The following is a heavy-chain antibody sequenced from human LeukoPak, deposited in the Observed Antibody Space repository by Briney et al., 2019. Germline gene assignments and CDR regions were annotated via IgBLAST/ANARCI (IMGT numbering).Heavy chain of an antibody. J-gene: IGHJ5*02. CDR3: ARGQEWYYYDSSGTNWFDP. D-gene: IGHD3-22*01. V-gene: IGHV1-8*03. CDR1: GYTFTSYD. Sequence: ASVKVSCKASGYTFTSYDINWVRQATGQGLEWMGLMNPNSGNTGYAQKFQGRVTITRNTSISTAYMELSSLRSEDTAVYYCARGQEWYYYDSSGTNWFDPWGQGTLVTVSS. CDR2: MNPNSGNT.